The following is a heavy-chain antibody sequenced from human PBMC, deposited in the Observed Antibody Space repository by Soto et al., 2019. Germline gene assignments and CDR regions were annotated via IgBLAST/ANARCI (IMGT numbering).Heavy chain of an antibody. Sequence: VQLEESGGGVVQPGRSLSLSCAASGFTFSSFSLHWVRQAPGKGLEWLARISYDGSTKYNPDSVKGRFIISRDNSKKTLYLLLNSLRAEDTAVYYGVRTPAVAGAPELDYWGQGTLVTVSS. J-gene: IGHJ4*02. V-gene: IGHV3-30-3*01. D-gene: IGHD6-19*01. CDR1: GFTFSSFS. CDR2: ISYDGSTK. CDR3: VRTPAVAGAPELDY.